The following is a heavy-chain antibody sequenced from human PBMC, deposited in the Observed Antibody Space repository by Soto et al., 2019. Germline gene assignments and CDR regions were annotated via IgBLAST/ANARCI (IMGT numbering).Heavy chain of an antibody. CDR1: GFTGMGDY. D-gene: IGHD3-10*01. CDR2: IYSDGST. V-gene: IGHV3-53*01. Sequence: PGGSLRLSCAVSGFTGMGDYMNWVRQAPGKGLEWVSIIYSDGSTFYADSVKGRFTISRDNSKNTLFLQMNSLRAEDTAVYYCARSPYGSHYFDYWGQGTLVTVSS. CDR3: ARSPYGSHYFDY. J-gene: IGHJ4*02.